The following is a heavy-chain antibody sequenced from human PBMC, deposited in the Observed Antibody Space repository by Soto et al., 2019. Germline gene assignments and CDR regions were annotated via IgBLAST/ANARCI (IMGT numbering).Heavy chain of an antibody. CDR2: ISYGGGTT. CDR1: EFTFSNYA. V-gene: IGHV3-23*01. Sequence: PGGSLRLSCAASEFTFSNYAMSWVRQAPGKGLEWVSAISYGGGTTYYADSVKGRFTISRDNSKNTLYLQMNSLKTEDTAVYYCTRLKNELQFYSYTGIXVWSQGTTVTVSS. J-gene: IGHJ6*02. CDR3: TRLKNELQFYSYTGIXV. D-gene: IGHD1-7*01.